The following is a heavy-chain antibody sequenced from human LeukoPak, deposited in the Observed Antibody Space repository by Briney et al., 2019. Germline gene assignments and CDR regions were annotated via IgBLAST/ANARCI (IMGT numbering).Heavy chain of an antibody. V-gene: IGHV3-74*01. CDR3: ARGRLGYSDC. CDR2: IKSDESRT. D-gene: IGHD4-11*01. J-gene: IGHJ4*02. CDR1: GFTFSSYG. Sequence: GGSLRLSCAASGFTFSSYGMHWVRQGLGKGLVWVSYIKSDESRTNYADSVKGRFTISRDNAKNTLYLQMNSLGAEDTAVYYCARGRLGYSDCWGQGTLVTVSS.